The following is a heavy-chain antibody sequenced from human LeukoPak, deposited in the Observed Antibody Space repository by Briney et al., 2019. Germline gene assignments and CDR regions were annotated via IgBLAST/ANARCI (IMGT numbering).Heavy chain of an antibody. J-gene: IGHJ6*02. V-gene: IGHV4-59*11. CDR3: ARFGVDYDMNV. CDR2: IHYSGRP. CDR1: GGSISGHY. D-gene: IGHD3-16*01. Sequence: PSETLSLTCTVSGGSISGHYWTWIRQPPGKGLEWIGQIHYSGRPDYNPSLKSRVTISVDTSKNQLSLKVTSVTGADTAVYYCARFGVDYDMNVWGQGTTVTVSS.